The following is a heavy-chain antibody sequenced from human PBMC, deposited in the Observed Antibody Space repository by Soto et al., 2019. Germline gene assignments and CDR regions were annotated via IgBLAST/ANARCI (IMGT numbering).Heavy chain of an antibody. CDR1: GFTFSDHY. CDR2: TRNRARSYTT. CDR3: ARVGVVVPAAMDY. J-gene: IGHJ4*02. V-gene: IGHV3-72*01. D-gene: IGHD2-2*01. Sequence: PGAPLRLSCGASGFTFSDHYMHWVRPAPGQGLKWVGRTRNRARSYTTEYAASVKGRFTVSRDDSKNSLHLQMNSLQTEDTAVYYCARVGVVVPAAMDYWGLGTLVTVSS.